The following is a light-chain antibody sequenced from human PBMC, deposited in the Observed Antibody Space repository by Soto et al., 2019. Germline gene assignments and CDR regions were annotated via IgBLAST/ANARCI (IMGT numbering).Light chain of an antibody. Sequence: QSALTQPASVSGSPGQSITISCTGTSSDVGSYNLVSWYQQHPGKAPKVMIYEGSKRPSGVSNRFSGSKSGNTASLTISGLQAEDEADHYCCSYAGSSTLVVFGGGTKLTVL. CDR1: SSDVGSYNL. V-gene: IGLV2-23*03. J-gene: IGLJ2*01. CDR3: CSYAGSSTLVV. CDR2: EGS.